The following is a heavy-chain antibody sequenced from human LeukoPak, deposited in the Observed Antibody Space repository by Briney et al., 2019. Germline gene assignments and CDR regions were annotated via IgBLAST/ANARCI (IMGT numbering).Heavy chain of an antibody. CDR2: MNPNSGNT. CDR1: GYTFTSYD. D-gene: IGHD4-23*01. V-gene: IGHV1-8*01. Sequence: ASVTVSCKASGYTFTSYDINWVRQATGQGLEWMGWMNPNSGNTGYAQKFQGRVTMTRNTSISTAYMELSSLRSEDTAVYYCARGSGGNSGYYYGMDVWGQGTTVTVSS. CDR3: ARGSGGNSGYYYGMDV. J-gene: IGHJ6*02.